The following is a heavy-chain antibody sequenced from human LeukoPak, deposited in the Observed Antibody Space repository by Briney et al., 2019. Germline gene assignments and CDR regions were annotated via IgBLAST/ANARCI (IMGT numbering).Heavy chain of an antibody. CDR1: GFTFSDYY. D-gene: IGHD2-2*02. CDR2: ISGSGGST. J-gene: IGHJ3*02. Sequence: GGSLRLSCAASGFTFSDYYMSWIRQAPGKGLEWVSAISGSGGSTYYADSVKGRFTISRDNSKNTLYLQMNSLRAEDTAVYYCGRDIVVVPAAIGHDAFDIWGQGTMVTVSS. V-gene: IGHV3-23*01. CDR3: GRDIVVVPAAIGHDAFDI.